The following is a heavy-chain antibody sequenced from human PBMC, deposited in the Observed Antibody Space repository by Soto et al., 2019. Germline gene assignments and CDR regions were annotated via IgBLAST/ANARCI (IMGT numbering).Heavy chain of an antibody. CDR1: GFTVSSYA. CDR2: ISGSGGST. V-gene: IGHV3-23*01. J-gene: IGHJ4*02. Sequence: EVQLLESGGGLLQPGGSLRLSCAAAGFTVSSYAMSWVRQAPGKGLEWVSSISGSGGSTYYADSVKGRFTISRDNSKNTLYLQMNSLRAEDTAVYYCAKTLSGTTGSFDYWGQGTLVTVSS. CDR3: AKTLSGTTGSFDY. D-gene: IGHD1-7*01.